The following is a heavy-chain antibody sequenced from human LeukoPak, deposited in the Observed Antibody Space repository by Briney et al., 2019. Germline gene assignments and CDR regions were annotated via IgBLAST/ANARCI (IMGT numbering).Heavy chain of an antibody. CDR1: SGSISSYY. D-gene: IGHD6-6*01. CDR3: ARRRHMYSSSSSWFDP. Sequence: SETLSLTCTVSSGSISSYYWSWIRQPPGKGLEWIGYIYYSGSTNYNPSLKSRVTISVDTSKNQFSLKLSSVTAADTAVYYCARRRHMYSSSSSWFDPWGQGTLVTVSS. J-gene: IGHJ5*02. CDR2: IYYSGST. V-gene: IGHV4-59*01.